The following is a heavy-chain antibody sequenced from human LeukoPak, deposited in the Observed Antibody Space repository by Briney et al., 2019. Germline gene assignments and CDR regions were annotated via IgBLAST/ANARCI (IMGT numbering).Heavy chain of an antibody. CDR1: EFTFSSYW. D-gene: IGHD4-17*01. J-gene: IGHJ4*02. CDR3: ARIGARKMLEY. Sequence: QPGVSLRLSCAASEFTFSSYWMSWVRQAPGKGLEWVANIKQDGGQIYYLESVKGRFTVSRDNAKNSLYLQMNSLRAEDTAVYYCARIGARKMLEYWGQGTLVTVSS. V-gene: IGHV3-7*01. CDR2: IKQDGGQI.